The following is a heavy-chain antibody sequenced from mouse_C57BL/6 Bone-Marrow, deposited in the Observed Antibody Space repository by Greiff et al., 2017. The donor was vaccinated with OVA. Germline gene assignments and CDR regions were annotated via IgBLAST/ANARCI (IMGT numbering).Heavy chain of an antibody. CDR1: GYTFTDYN. Sequence: EVQLQESGPELVKPGASVKIPCKASGYTFTDYNMDWVKQSHGKSLEWIGDINPNNGGTIYNQKFKGKATLTVDKSSSTAYMELRSLTSEDTAVYYCARSRYYGSSYWYFDVWGTGTTVTVSS. J-gene: IGHJ1*03. D-gene: IGHD1-1*01. V-gene: IGHV1-18*01. CDR2: INPNNGGT. CDR3: ARSRYYGSSYWYFDV.